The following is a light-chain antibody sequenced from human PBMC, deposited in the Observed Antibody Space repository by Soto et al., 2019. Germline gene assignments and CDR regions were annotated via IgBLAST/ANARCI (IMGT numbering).Light chain of an antibody. V-gene: IGKV3-15*01. Sequence: ETVMTQSPATLSVSPGERATLSCRASQSVSSDLAGYQQKPGQAPRLLIYGASTRATGIPARFSGSESGTEFTLTISSLQSEDFAVYYCQQDNAWPRTFGQGTKVEIK. J-gene: IGKJ1*01. CDR2: GAS. CDR3: QQDNAWPRT. CDR1: QSVSSD.